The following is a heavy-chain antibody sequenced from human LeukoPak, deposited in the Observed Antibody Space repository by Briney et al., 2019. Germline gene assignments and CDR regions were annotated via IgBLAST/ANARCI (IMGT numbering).Heavy chain of an antibody. CDR3: ARGSVTTYWFDP. CDR2: INPNSGGT. V-gene: IGHV1-2*02. D-gene: IGHD4-17*01. J-gene: IGHJ5*02. Sequence: GASVKVSCKASGYTFTGYYMHWVRQAPGQGLEWMGWINPNSGGTNYAQKFQGRVTMTRDTSTSTVYMELSSLRSEDTAVYYCARGSVTTYWFDPWGQGTLVTVSS. CDR1: GYTFTGYY.